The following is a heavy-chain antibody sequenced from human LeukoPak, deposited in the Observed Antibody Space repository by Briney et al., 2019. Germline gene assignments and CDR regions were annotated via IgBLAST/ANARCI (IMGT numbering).Heavy chain of an antibody. V-gene: IGHV1-18*01. J-gene: IGHJ4*02. Sequence: ASVKVSCKASGYTFTSYGISWVRQAPGQGLEWMGWSSAYNGNTNYAQKLQGRVTMTTDTSTSTAYMELRSLRSDDTAVYYCARDLMITFGGVIVNELDYWGQGTLVTVSS. CDR2: SSAYNGNT. D-gene: IGHD3-16*02. CDR3: ARDLMITFGGVIVNELDY. CDR1: GYTFTSYG.